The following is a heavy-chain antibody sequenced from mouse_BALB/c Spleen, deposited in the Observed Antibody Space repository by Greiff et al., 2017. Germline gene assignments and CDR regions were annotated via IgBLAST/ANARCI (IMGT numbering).Heavy chain of an antibody. J-gene: IGHJ4*01. CDR2: INPSNGGT. CDR3: TRGGDYDGYAMDD. Sequence: VQLQQPGAELVKPGASVKLSCKASGYTFTSYYMYWVKQRPGQGLEWIGGINPSNGGTNFNEKFKSKATLTVDKSSSTAYMQLSSLTSEDSAVYYCTRGGDYDGYAMDDWGQGTSVTVSS. D-gene: IGHD2-4*01. CDR1: GYTFTSYY. V-gene: IGHV1S81*02.